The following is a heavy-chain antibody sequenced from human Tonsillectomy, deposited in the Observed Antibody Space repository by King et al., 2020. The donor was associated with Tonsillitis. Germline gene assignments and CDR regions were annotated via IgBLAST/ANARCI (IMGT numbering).Heavy chain of an antibody. V-gene: IGHV5-51*01. Sequence: QLVQSGAEVKKPGESLKISCKGSGYSFTSYWIGWVRQMPGKGLEWMGIIYPGDSDTRYSPSFQGQVTISADKSISTAYLQWSSLKASDTAIYYCARRIGTRYSGYDLNWFDPWGQGTLVTVSS. CDR1: GYSFTSYW. D-gene: IGHD5-12*01. J-gene: IGHJ5*02. CDR3: ARRIGTRYSGYDLNWFDP. CDR2: IYPGDSDT.